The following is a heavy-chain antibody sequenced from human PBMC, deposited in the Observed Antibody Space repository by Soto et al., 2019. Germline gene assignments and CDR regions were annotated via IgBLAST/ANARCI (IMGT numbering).Heavy chain of an antibody. CDR3: SRDLLGVRAFDS. Sequence: EVQLVESGGDLVQPGRSLRLSCTTSGFTFGDYAVSWLRPAPGKGLEWVRFIRSKAAGGTAEYAASVKGRFTISRDDSKSIAYLQRNSLKTEDTAVYYCSRDLLGVRAFDSWGQGTMVTVSS. J-gene: IGHJ3*02. D-gene: IGHD3-16*01. V-gene: IGHV3-49*03. CDR1: GFTFGDYA. CDR2: IRSKAAGGTA.